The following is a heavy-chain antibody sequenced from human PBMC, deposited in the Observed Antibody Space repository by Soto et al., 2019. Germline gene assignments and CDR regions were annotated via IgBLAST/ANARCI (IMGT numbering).Heavy chain of an antibody. CDR2: INAGNGNT. CDR1: GYTFTGYA. J-gene: IGHJ4*02. Sequence: GASVKVSCKASGYTFTGYAMHWVRQAPGQRLEWMGWINAGNGNTKYSQKFQGRVTITRDTSASTAYMELSSLRSEDTAVYYCARSDGLYSGYAYIGYWGQETLLTVSS. CDR3: ARSDGLYSGYAYIGY. V-gene: IGHV1-3*01. D-gene: IGHD5-12*01.